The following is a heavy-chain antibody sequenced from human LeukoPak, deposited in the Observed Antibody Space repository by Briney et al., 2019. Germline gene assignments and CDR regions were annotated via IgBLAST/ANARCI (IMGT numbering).Heavy chain of an antibody. CDR2: IYYSGST. V-gene: IGHV4-59*01. CDR3: ARTYDFWSGPTNWFDP. J-gene: IGHJ5*02. D-gene: IGHD3-3*01. Sequence: SETLSLTCTVSGGSISSYYWSWIRQPPGKGRGWIGYIYYSGSTNYTPSLKSRVTRSVDTSKNQFSLKLSSVTAADTAVYYCARTYDFWSGPTNWFDPWGQGTLVTVSS. CDR1: GGSISSYY.